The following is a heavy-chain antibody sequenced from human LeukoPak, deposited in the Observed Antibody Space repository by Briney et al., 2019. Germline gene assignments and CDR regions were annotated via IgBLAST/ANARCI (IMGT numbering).Heavy chain of an antibody. D-gene: IGHD5-18*01. Sequence: GGSLRLSCAASGFTFSSYGMHWVRQAPGKGLEWVAVIWYDGSNKYYADSVKGRFTISRDNSKNTLYLQMNSLRAEDTAVYYCARDHRGTAMVKGQAFDIWGQGTMVTVSS. CDR1: GFTFSSYG. CDR3: ARDHRGTAMVKGQAFDI. CDR2: IWYDGSNK. J-gene: IGHJ3*02. V-gene: IGHV3-33*01.